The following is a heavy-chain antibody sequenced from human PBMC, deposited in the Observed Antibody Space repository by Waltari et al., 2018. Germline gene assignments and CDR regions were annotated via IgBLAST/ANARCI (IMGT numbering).Heavy chain of an antibody. CDR1: GGSFSGYY. CDR3: ARRSGDYPYYYYYMDV. Sequence: QVQLQQWGAGLLKPSETLSLTCAVYGGSFSGYYWSWIRQPPGTGLEWIGEINHSGSTNYNPSLKSRVTIAVDTSKNQFSLKLSSVTAADTAVYYCARRSGDYPYYYYYMDVWGKGTTVTVSS. D-gene: IGHD4-17*01. CDR2: INHSGST. V-gene: IGHV4-34*01. J-gene: IGHJ6*03.